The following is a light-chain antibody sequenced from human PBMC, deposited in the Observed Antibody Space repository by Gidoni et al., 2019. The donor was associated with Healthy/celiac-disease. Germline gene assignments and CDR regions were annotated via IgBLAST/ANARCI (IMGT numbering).Light chain of an antibody. V-gene: IGLV1-44*01. Sequence: QSVLTQPPSASGTPGQRVTISCSGSSSNIGSNTVHWYHQLTGTAPQLLIYSNNQRPSGFPDRFSGSKSGTSASLAISGLQSEDEADYYCAAWDDSLNGRVFGGGTKLTVL. CDR3: AAWDDSLNGRV. CDR2: SNN. J-gene: IGLJ3*02. CDR1: SSNIGSNT.